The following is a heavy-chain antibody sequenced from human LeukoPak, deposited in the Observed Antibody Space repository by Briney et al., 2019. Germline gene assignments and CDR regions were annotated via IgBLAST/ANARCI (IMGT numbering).Heavy chain of an antibody. J-gene: IGHJ6*02. CDR3: ARSGSPGSYYPQVEHGIDV. D-gene: IGHD3-10*01. CDR2: IYCSGRT. CDR1: GGSISSGGYY. Sequence: SETLSLTCTVSGGSISSGGYYWSRIRQHPGQGLVWNGYIYCSGRTYYNPFRKSRVTISVDTTKNLYSLRLSSVSAEDTAEYFCARSGSPGSYYPQVEHGIDVWGQGTTVTVSS. V-gene: IGHV4-31*03.